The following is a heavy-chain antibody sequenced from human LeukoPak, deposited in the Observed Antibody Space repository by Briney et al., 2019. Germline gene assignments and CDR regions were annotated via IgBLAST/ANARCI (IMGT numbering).Heavy chain of an antibody. CDR2: ISAYNSNT. J-gene: IGHJ4*02. V-gene: IGHV1-18*01. D-gene: IGHD2-15*01. CDR1: GYTFTSYG. Sequence: ASVKVSCKASGYTFTSYGISWVRQAPGQGLEWMGWISAYNSNTNYAQKLQGRVTMTTDTSTSTAYMELRSLRSDDTAVYYCARDRGIMRGARCSGGSCYSEAGYWGQGTLVTVSS. CDR3: ARDRGIMRGARCSGGSCYSEAGY.